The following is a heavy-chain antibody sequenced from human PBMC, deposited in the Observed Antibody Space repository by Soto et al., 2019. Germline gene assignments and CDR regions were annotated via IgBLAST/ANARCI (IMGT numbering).Heavy chain of an antibody. D-gene: IGHD6-19*01. CDR3: ARVAGIAVAAAAFDY. CDR2: IIPIFGTA. Sequence: QVQLVQSGAEVKKPGSSVKVSCKASGGTFSSYAISWVRQAPGQGLVWMGGIIPIFGTANYAQKVQGRVTITADKSTSTAYMELSSLRSEDTAVYYCARVAGIAVAAAAFDYWGQGTLVTVSS. CDR1: GGTFSSYA. V-gene: IGHV1-69*06. J-gene: IGHJ4*02.